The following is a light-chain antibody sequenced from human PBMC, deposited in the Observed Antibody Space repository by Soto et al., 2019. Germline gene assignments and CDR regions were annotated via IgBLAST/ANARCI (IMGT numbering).Light chain of an antibody. CDR1: QGIRND. J-gene: IGKJ5*01. Sequence: IQVTQSPSSLSASVGDRVTITCRASQGIRNDLGWYQQKPGKAPKLLIYAASSLQSGVPSRFSGSGSGTDFTLTITSLQPEDFATYYCQQSYNSPPITFGQGTRLEIK. CDR3: QQSYNSPPIT. CDR2: AAS. V-gene: IGKV1-39*01.